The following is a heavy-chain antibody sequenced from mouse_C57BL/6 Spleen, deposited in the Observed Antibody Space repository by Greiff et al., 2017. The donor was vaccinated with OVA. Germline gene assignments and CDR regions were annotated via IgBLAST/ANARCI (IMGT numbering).Heavy chain of an antibody. CDR2: FYPGSGSI. V-gene: IGHV1-62-2*01. D-gene: IGHD1-1*01. Sequence: QVQLQQSGAELVKPGASVKLSCKASGYTFTEYTIHWVKQRSGQGLEWIGWFYPGSGSIRYNEKFKDKATLTADKSSSTVYMELSRLTSEDSEVFFGARHEEAQIYYYGSSSWFAYWGQGTLVTVSA. CDR3: ARHEEAQIYYYGSSSWFAY. CDR1: GYTFTEYT. J-gene: IGHJ3*01.